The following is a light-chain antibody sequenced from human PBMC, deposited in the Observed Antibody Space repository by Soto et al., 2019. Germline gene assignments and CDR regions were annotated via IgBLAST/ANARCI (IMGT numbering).Light chain of an antibody. CDR3: QVWDSGSAHVL. V-gene: IGLV3-21*01. CDR2: SDT. Sequence: SYELTQPPSVSVAPGETARISCGGNNIRSKGVHWYQQKPGQAPVLVIYSDTDLPPVIPERFSGSNSANMATLTISRVEDGDDADYYCQVWDSGSAHVLFGGGTKLTVL. J-gene: IGLJ2*01. CDR1: NIRSKG.